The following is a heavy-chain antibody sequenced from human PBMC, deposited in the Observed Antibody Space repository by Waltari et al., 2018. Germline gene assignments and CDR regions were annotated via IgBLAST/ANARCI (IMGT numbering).Heavy chain of an antibody. D-gene: IGHD6-13*01. CDR2: ISSSSSYL. J-gene: IGHJ4*02. V-gene: IGHV3-21*01. Sequence: EVQLVESGGGLVKPGGSLRLSCAASGFTFSSYSMNWVRQAPGRGLEWVSSISSSSSYLYYADSVKGRFTISRDNAKNSLYLQMNSLRAEDMAVYYCARGNSRPLDYWGQGTLVTVSS. CDR3: ARGNSRPLDY. CDR1: GFTFSSYS.